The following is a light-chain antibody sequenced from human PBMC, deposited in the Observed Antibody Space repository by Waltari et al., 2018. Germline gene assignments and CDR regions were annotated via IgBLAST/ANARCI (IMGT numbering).Light chain of an antibody. CDR1: SSDVGGYNY. CDR2: WVT. V-gene: IGLV2-14*01. CDR3: ISYTSTGTVWV. Sequence: QSALTQPASVSGSPGQSITISCTGTSSDVGGYNYVSWYQQDPDKAPKLMIYWVTNRAQGVSNRCSGAKSGNTASLSISGLQAEDEADYYCISYTSTGTVWVFGGGTKLTVL. J-gene: IGLJ3*02.